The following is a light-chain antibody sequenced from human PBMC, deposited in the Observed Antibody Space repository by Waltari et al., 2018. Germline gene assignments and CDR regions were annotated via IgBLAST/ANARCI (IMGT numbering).Light chain of an antibody. CDR3: HSRDASGVAGS. J-gene: IGLJ2*01. CDR1: SLRSYY. V-gene: IGLV3-19*01. CDR2: DKN. Sequence: SSELTQDPAVSVAMGQTVRITCQGDSLRSYYASWYQQRPGQATIPVIYDKNNRPSGVPDRFSGSSSHNTGSLTITGAQAEDEASYYCHSRDASGVAGSFGGGTKLTVL.